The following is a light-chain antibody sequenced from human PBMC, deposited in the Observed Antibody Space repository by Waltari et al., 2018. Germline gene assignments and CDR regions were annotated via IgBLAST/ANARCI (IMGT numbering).Light chain of an antibody. V-gene: IGKV3-20*01. J-gene: IGKJ1*01. CDR1: QSVTSSH. CDR2: GAS. CDR3: QQYGNSPRT. Sequence: ETVLTQSPGSLSLSPGERATLSCRASQSVTSSHLAWYQQKPGQAPRLLIYGASSRATGIPDRFSGSGSETDFTLTITRLEPEDFAVYYCQQYGNSPRTFGQGTEVEIK.